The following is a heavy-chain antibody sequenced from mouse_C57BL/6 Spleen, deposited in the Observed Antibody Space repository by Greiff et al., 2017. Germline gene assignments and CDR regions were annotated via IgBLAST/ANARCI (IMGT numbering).Heavy chain of an antibody. V-gene: IGHV1-64*01. CDR2: IHPNSGST. J-gene: IGHJ2*01. CDR1: GYTFTSYW. CDR3: TTSELREYYFDY. D-gene: IGHD1-1*01. Sequence: QVQLKQPGAELVKPGASVKLSCKASGYTFTSYWMHWVKQRPGQGLEWIGMIHPNSGSTNYNEKFKSKATLTVDKSSSTAYMQLSSLTSEDTAVYYCTTSELREYYFDYWGQGTTLTVSS.